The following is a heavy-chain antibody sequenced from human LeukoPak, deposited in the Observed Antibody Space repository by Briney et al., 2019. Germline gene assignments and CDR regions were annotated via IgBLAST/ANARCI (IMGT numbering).Heavy chain of an antibody. CDR1: GFTFSNAW. D-gene: IGHD3-10*01. V-gene: IGHV3-15*01. CDR3: TTGGWFGEFYCYYGMDV. J-gene: IGHJ6*02. Sequence: GGSLRLSCAASGFTFSNAWMSWVRQAPGKGLEWVGRIKSKTDGGTTDYAAPVKGRFTISRDDSKNTLYLQMNSLKTEDTAVYYCTTGGWFGEFYCYYGMDVWGQGTTVTVSS. CDR2: IKSKTDGGTT.